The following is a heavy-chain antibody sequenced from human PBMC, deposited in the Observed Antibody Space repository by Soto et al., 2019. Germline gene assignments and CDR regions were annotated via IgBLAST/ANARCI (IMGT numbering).Heavy chain of an antibody. V-gene: IGHV3-23*01. D-gene: IGHD3-22*01. J-gene: IGHJ4*02. CDR3: AKDYYDSSGYSFDY. Sequence: GGSLRLSCAASGFTFSSYAMSWVRQAPGKGLEWVSAISGSGGSTYYADSVKGRFTISRDNSKNTLYLQMNSLRAEDTAVYYWAKDYYDSSGYSFDYWGQGTLVTVSS. CDR1: GFTFSSYA. CDR2: ISGSGGST.